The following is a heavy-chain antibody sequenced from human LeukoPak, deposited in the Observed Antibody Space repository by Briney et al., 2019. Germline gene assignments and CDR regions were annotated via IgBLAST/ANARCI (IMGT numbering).Heavy chain of an antibody. CDR2: IIPIFGTA. CDR1: GGTFSSYA. J-gene: IGHJ5*02. Sequence: GASVKVSCKASGGTFSSYAISWVRQAPGQGLEWMGGIIPIFGTANYAQKFQGRVTITTDESTSTAYMELSSLRSEDTAVYYCARDIHYYDNKNWFDPWGQGTLVTVSS. D-gene: IGHD3-22*01. V-gene: IGHV1-69*05. CDR3: ARDIHYYDNKNWFDP.